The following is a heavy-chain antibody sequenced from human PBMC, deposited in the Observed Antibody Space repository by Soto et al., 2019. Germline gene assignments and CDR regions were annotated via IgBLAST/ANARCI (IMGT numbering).Heavy chain of an antibody. CDR3: ASQFKRGYSGYSPPDAFDI. D-gene: IGHD5-12*01. CDR1: GYSFTSYW. CDR2: IYPGDSDT. V-gene: IGHV5-51*01. J-gene: IGHJ3*02. Sequence: GESLKISCKGSGYSFTSYWIGWVRQMPGKGLEWMGIIYPGDSDTRYSPSFQGQVTISADKSISTAYLQWSSLKASDTAMYYCASQFKRGYSGYSPPDAFDIWGQGTMVTVSS.